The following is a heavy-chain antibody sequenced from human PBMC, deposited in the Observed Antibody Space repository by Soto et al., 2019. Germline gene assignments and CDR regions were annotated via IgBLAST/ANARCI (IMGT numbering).Heavy chain of an antibody. D-gene: IGHD3-3*01. Sequence: GGSLRLSCAASGFTFDDYAMHWVRQAPGKGLEWVSGISWNSGSIGYADSVKGRFTISRDNAKNSLYLQMNSLRAEDTALYYCAKDIYAQYYDFWSGFHSWGQGTLVT. CDR3: AKDIYAQYYDFWSGFHS. J-gene: IGHJ5*01. CDR1: GFTFDDYA. CDR2: ISWNSGSI. V-gene: IGHV3-9*01.